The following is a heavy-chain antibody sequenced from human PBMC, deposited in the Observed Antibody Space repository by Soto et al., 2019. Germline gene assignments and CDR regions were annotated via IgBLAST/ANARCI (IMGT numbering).Heavy chain of an antibody. CDR1: EFKFDDYA. Sequence: GGSLRLSCAAAEFKFDDYAMSWVRQAPGKGLEWVSSITYTGVSTYYVDSVKGRFTISRDNSKDTLYLQMNSLRAEDTAIYYCAKASVWYPYFDSWGQGTLVTVSS. V-gene: IGHV3-23*01. CDR2: ITYTGVST. J-gene: IGHJ4*02. CDR3: AKASVWYPYFDS. D-gene: IGHD6-13*01.